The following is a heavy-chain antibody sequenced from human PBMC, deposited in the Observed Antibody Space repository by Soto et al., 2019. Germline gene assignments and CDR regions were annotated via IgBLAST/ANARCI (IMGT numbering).Heavy chain of an antibody. CDR1: EFTFSSYA. CDR2: IDKSAESA. D-gene: IGHD2-8*02. Sequence: EVRLLDSGGGLVQPGGSLRLSCAASEFTFSSYAMSWVRQAPGKGLGWVAGIDKSAESAFYADSVKGGFTISGDNTKNRLYLKMNSLRVEDTAVYYCAKAGGVIDDTTAYRKIDYWGQGTLVTVSS. V-gene: IGHV3-23*01. CDR3: AKAGGVIDDTTAYRKIDY. J-gene: IGHJ4*02.